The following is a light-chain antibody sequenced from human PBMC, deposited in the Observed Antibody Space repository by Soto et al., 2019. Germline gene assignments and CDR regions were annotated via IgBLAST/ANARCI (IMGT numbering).Light chain of an antibody. CDR2: YDS. Sequence: SYELTQPPSVSVAPGKTARNTCGGNNIGIKSVHWYQQKPGQAPVLVIYYDSDRPSGIPERFSGSNSGNTATLTISRVEAGDEADYYCQVWDSSSDHVVFGGGTKVTVL. V-gene: IGLV3-21*04. J-gene: IGLJ2*01. CDR3: QVWDSSSDHVV. CDR1: NIGIKS.